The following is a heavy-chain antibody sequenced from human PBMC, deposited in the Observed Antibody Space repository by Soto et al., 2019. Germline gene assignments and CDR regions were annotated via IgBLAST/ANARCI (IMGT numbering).Heavy chain of an antibody. J-gene: IGHJ4*02. CDR3: ARRYGSSIDY. CDR2: IYYSGST. D-gene: IGHD1-26*01. Sequence: QVQLQESGPGLVKPSETLSLTCTVSGGTISSWYWSWIRQPPGKGLEWIGYIYYSGSTNCNPSLKSRVTISVHTSKNHFSLKLSSVTAADTAVYYCARRYGSSIDYWGQGTLVTVSS. V-gene: IGHV4-59*08. CDR1: GGTISSWY.